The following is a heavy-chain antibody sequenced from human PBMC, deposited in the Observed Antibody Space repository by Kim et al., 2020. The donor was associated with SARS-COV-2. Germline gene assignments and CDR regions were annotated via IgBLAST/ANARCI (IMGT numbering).Heavy chain of an antibody. CDR2: ISDSGART. V-gene: IGHV3-23*01. CDR1: GFTFSRFA. Sequence: GGSLRLSCAASGFTFSRFAMSWARQAPGKGLEWVSTISDSGARTHYADSVRGRFTISRDNSKSTLFLQMNNLRVEDTAVYYCDASDYLGQGSLVTVSS. CDR3: DASDY. J-gene: IGHJ4*02.